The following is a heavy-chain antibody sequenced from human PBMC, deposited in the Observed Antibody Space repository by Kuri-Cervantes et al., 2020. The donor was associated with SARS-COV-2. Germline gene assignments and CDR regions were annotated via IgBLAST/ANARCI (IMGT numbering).Heavy chain of an antibody. CDR3: ARAGYYYGSGPFYYYYGMDV. Sequence: LRLSCTVSGGSISSGDYYWSWIRQPPGKGLEWIGYIYYSGSTYYNPSLKSRVTISVDTSKNQFSLKLSSVTAADTAVYYCARAGYYYGSGPFYYYYGMDVWGQGTTVTVSS. CDR2: IYYSGST. J-gene: IGHJ6*02. V-gene: IGHV4-30-4*01. D-gene: IGHD3-10*01. CDR1: GGSISSGDYY.